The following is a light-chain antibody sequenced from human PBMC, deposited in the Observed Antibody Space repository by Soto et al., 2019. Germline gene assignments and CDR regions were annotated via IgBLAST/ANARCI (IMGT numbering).Light chain of an antibody. Sequence: SYELTQPPSVSVAPGKTANITCGGYNIGSKSVHWYQRKPGQAPGVVIYYDDDRPSGIPERFSGSNSGNTATLTISRVEAGDEADYYCQVWDSNGGVVFGGGTKLTVL. CDR2: YDD. CDR1: NIGSKS. J-gene: IGLJ2*01. CDR3: QVWDSNGGVV. V-gene: IGLV3-21*04.